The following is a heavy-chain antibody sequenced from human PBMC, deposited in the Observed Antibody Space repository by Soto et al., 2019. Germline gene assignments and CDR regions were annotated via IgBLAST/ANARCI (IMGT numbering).Heavy chain of an antibody. V-gene: IGHV4-59*01. CDR1: GVSISSYY. CDR2: IYYSGST. CDR3: ARVYGDYLDY. J-gene: IGHJ4*02. D-gene: IGHD4-17*01. Sequence: PSETLSLTCTVSGVSISSYYWSWIRQPPGKGLEWIGYIYYSGSTNYNPSLKSRVTISVDTSKNQFSLKLSSVTAADTAVYYCARVYGDYLDYWGQGTLVTVSS.